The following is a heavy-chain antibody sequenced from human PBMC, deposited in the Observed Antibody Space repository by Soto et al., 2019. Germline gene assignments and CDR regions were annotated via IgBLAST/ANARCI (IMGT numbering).Heavy chain of an antibody. D-gene: IGHD1-20*01. CDR2: ISYDGSNK. Sequence: QSGGSLRLSCAASGFTFSSYAMHWVRQAPGKGLEWVAVISYDGSNKYYADSVKGRFTISRDNSKNTLYLQMNSLRAEDTAVYYCASITGTKERFDYWGQGTLVTVSS. V-gene: IGHV3-30-3*01. CDR1: GFTFSSYA. J-gene: IGHJ4*02. CDR3: ASITGTKERFDY.